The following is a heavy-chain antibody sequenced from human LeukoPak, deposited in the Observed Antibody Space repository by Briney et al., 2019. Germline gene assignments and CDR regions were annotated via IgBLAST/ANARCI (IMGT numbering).Heavy chain of an antibody. Sequence: ASVKVSCKASGYTFTSYDINWVRQATGQGLEWMGWMNPNSGNTGYAQKFQGRVTMTRNTSISTAYMELSSLRSEDTAVYYCARVLTYYDFWSGYYHNWFDPWGQGTLVTVSS. CDR2: MNPNSGNT. J-gene: IGHJ5*02. V-gene: IGHV1-8*01. CDR1: GYTFTSYD. CDR3: ARVLTYYDFWSGYYHNWFDP. D-gene: IGHD3-3*01.